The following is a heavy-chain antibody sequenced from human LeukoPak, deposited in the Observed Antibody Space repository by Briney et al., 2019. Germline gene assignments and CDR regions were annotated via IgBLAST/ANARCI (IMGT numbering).Heavy chain of an antibody. CDR3: ARDSLYCSSTNCYRFDS. D-gene: IGHD2-2*01. J-gene: IGHJ4*02. CDR1: GGSISSSSYY. CDR2: IYYRGST. V-gene: IGHV4-39*02. Sequence: PSETLSLTCTVSGGSISSSSYYWGWIRQPPGKGLERIGSIYYRGSTYYSPSLKTRVTISVDTSKNQFSLKLSSVTAADTAVYYCARDSLYCSSTNCYRFDSWGQGTLVTVSS.